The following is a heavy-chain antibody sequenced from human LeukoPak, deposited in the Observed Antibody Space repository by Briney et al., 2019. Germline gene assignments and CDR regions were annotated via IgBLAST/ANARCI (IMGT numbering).Heavy chain of an antibody. CDR2: ISYDGSNK. V-gene: IGHV3-30*18. CDR1: GFTFSSYG. J-gene: IGHJ4*02. D-gene: IGHD3-9*01. Sequence: GRSLRLSCAASGFTFSSYGMHWVRQAPGKGLEWVAVISYDGSNKYYADSVKGRFTISRDNSKNTLYLQMNSLRAEDTAVYYCAKDSRVLRYFDWLKNPGASIDYWGQGTLVTVSS. CDR3: AKDSRVLRYFDWLKNPGASIDY.